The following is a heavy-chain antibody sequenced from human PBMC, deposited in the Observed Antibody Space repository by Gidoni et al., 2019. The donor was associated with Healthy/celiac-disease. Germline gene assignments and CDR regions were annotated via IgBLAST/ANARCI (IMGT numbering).Heavy chain of an antibody. V-gene: IGHV4-61*01. CDR2: IYYSGST. CDR3: AREGIVYRPSGLDY. D-gene: IGHD3-22*01. J-gene: IGHJ4*02. CDR1: GGSVSSGSYY. Sequence: QVQLQESGPGLVKPSETLSLTCTVSGGSVSSGSYYWSWIRQPPGKGLEWIGYIYYSGSTNYNPSLKSRVTISVDTSKNQFSLKLSSVTAADTAVYYCAREGIVYRPSGLDYWGQGTLVTVSS.